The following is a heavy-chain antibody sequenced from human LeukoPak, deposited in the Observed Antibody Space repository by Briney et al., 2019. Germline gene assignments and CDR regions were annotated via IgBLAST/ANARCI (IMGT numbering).Heavy chain of an antibody. CDR1: GGSISSYY. V-gene: IGHV4-34*01. Sequence: TSETLSLTCTVSGGSISSYYWSWLRQPPGKGLEWIGEINHSGSTNYNPSLKSRVTISVDTSKNQFSLKLSSVTAADTAVYYCARGPPKNGLNIAARPLDYWGQGTLVTVSS. J-gene: IGHJ4*02. CDR2: INHSGST. CDR3: ARGPPKNGLNIAARPLDY. D-gene: IGHD6-6*01.